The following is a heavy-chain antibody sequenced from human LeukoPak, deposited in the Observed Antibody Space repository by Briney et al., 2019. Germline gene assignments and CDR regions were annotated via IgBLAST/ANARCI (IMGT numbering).Heavy chain of an antibody. CDR1: GNTFTGYY. V-gene: IGHV1-2*04. CDR2: INPNSGGT. Sequence: ASVKVSCKASGNTFTGYYMHWVRQAPGQGLEWMGWINPNSGGTNYAQKFQGWVTMTRDTSISTAYMELSRLRSDDTAVYYCARCSTSCYRGLGYWGQGTLVTVSS. D-gene: IGHD2-2*01. CDR3: ARCSTSCYRGLGY. J-gene: IGHJ4*02.